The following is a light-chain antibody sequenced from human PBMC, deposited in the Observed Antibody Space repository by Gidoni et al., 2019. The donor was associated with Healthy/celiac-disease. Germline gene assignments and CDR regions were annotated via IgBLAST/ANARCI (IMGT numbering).Light chain of an antibody. Sequence: DIVMNQSPDSLAVSLGERATINCKSSQSVLYSSNNKNYLAWYQQKPGQPPKLLIYWASTRESGVPDRFSGSGSGTDFTLTISSLQAEDVAVYYCQQYYSTTLTFGGGTKVEIK. J-gene: IGKJ4*01. CDR3: QQYYSTTLT. CDR1: QSVLYSSNNKNY. CDR2: WAS. V-gene: IGKV4-1*01.